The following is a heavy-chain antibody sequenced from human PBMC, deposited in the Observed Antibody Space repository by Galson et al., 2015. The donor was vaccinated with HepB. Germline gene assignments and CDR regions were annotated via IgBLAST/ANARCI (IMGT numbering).Heavy chain of an antibody. Sequence: SVKVSCKASGGTFSSYAISWVRQAPGQGLEWMGGIIPIFGTANYAQKFQGRVTITADKSTSTAYMELSSLRSEDTAVYYCAGDIAAQSSLLLANWFDPWGQGTLVTVSS. D-gene: IGHD6-6*01. J-gene: IGHJ5*02. V-gene: IGHV1-69*06. CDR3: AGDIAAQSSLLLANWFDP. CDR1: GGTFSSYA. CDR2: IIPIFGTA.